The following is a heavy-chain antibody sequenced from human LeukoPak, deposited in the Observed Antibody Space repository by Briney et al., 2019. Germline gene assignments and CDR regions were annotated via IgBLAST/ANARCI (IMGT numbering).Heavy chain of an antibody. J-gene: IGHJ6*03. Sequence: ASVKVSCKASGYTFTSYGISWVRQAPGQGLEWMGWISAYNGNTNYAQKLQGRVTMTTDTSTSTAYMELRSLRSDDTAVYYCATDHGFTIFHSAPPHYYMDVWGKGTTVTVSS. CDR3: ATDHGFTIFHSAPPHYYMDV. D-gene: IGHD3-3*01. CDR2: ISAYNGNT. V-gene: IGHV1-18*01. CDR1: GYTFTSYG.